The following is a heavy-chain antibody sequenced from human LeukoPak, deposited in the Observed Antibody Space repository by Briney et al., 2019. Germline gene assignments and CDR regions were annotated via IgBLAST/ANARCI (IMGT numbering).Heavy chain of an antibody. Sequence: GGSLRHSRAPSGFTLSSYSMHWVRQAPRKGLEWVSYISSSSSALYYADSVKGPVTISRDNAKNTLYLQMDRPRVQDTAVYYRARRAAALDAFDIWGQGTMVTVSS. D-gene: IGHD6-13*01. CDR2: ISSSSSAL. CDR3: ARRAAALDAFDI. J-gene: IGHJ3*02. CDR1: GFTLSSYS. V-gene: IGHV3-48*04.